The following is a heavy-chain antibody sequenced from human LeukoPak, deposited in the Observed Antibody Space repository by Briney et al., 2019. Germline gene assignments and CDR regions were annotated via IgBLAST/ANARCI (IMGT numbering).Heavy chain of an antibody. CDR1: GGSVSSGSYY. Sequence: SETLSLTCTVSGGSVSSGSYYWSWIRQPPGKGLEWIGYIYYSGGTNYNPSLKSRVTISVDTSKNQFSLKLSSVTAADTAMYYCARSGGHWFDPWGQGTLVTISS. D-gene: IGHD3-10*01. CDR2: IYYSGGT. CDR3: ARSGGHWFDP. V-gene: IGHV4-61*01. J-gene: IGHJ5*02.